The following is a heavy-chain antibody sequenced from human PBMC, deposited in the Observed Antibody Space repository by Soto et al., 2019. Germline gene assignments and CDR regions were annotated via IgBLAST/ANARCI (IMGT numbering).Heavy chain of an antibody. Sequence: PSETLSLTCAVSRGSISSGGYSWSWIRQPPWKGLEWIGYIYHSGSTYYNPSLKSRVTISVDRSKNQFSLKLSSVTAADTAVYYCARSVVVTGECDYWGQGTLVTVSS. CDR2: IYHSGST. J-gene: IGHJ4*02. D-gene: IGHD2-21*02. CDR1: RGSISSGGYS. CDR3: ARSVVVTGECDY. V-gene: IGHV4-30-2*01.